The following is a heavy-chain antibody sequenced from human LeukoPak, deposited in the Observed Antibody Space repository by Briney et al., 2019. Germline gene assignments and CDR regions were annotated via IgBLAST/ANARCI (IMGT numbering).Heavy chain of an antibody. J-gene: IGHJ5*02. CDR2: ISGSGGST. CDR3: AKAGGWFGELLQTSADNWFDP. D-gene: IGHD3-10*01. CDR1: GLTFSSHW. V-gene: IGHV3-23*01. Sequence: QPGGSLRLSCAASGLTFSSHWMHWVRQAPGKGLEWVSVISGSGGSTYYADSVKGRFTISRDNPKNTLYLQMNSLRAEDTAVYYCAKAGGWFGELLQTSADNWFDPWGQGTLVTVSS.